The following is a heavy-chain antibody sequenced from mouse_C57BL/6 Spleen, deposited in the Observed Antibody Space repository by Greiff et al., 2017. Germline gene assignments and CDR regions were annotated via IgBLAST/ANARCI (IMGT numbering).Heavy chain of an antibody. J-gene: IGHJ4*01. CDR2: ISSGGSYT. D-gene: IGHD2-5*01. Sequence: EVQLVESGGDLVKPGGSLKLSCAASGFTFSSYGMSWVRQTPDKRLEWVATISSGGSYTYYPDSVKGRFTISRDNAKNTLYLQMSSLKSEATAMYYCASYYINYRAMDYWGQGTSVTVSS. CDR3: ASYYINYRAMDY. CDR1: GFTFSSYG. V-gene: IGHV5-6*01.